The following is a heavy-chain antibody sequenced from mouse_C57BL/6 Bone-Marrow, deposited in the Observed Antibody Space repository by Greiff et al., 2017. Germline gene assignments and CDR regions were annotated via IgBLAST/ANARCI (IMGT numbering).Heavy chain of an antibody. V-gene: IGHV5-6*01. J-gene: IGHJ3*01. CDR1: GFTFSSYG. CDR3: ARQGIYYYGSSYDWFAY. D-gene: IGHD1-1*01. Sequence: DVQLVESGGDLVKPGGSLKLSCAASGFTFSSYGMSWVRQTPDKRLEWVATISSGGSYTYYPDSVKGRVTISRDNAKNTLYLQMSSLKSEDTAMYYCARQGIYYYGSSYDWFAYWGQGTLVTVSA. CDR2: ISSGGSYT.